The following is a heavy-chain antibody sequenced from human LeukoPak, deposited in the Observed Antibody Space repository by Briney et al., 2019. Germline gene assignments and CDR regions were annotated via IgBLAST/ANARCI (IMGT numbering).Heavy chain of an antibody. V-gene: IGHV3-30-3*01. Sequence: GGSLRLSCAASGFTFGSYAMHWVRQAPGKGLEWVAVISYDGSNKYCADSVKGRFTISRDNSKNTLYLQMNSLRAEDTAVYYCARSPYVVPVLFDYWGQGTLVTVSS. CDR3: ARSPYVVPVLFDY. CDR2: ISYDGSNK. D-gene: IGHD2-2*01. J-gene: IGHJ4*02. CDR1: GFTFGSYA.